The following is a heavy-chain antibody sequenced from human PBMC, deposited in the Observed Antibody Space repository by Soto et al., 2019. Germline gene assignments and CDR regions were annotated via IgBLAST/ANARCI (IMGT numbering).Heavy chain of an antibody. J-gene: IGHJ6*02. Sequence: ASVKVSCKASGDTFSSYGISWVGQAAGQGLEWMGWLSAYSGDTNYAQNLQGRVTMTTDTSTSTAYMELRSLKSDDTAVYYCARDPPIAFCGGDCYSFPLYYGMAVGAHGTTVPVS. D-gene: IGHD2-21*02. V-gene: IGHV1-18*01. CDR3: ARDPPIAFCGGDCYSFPLYYGMAV. CDR2: LSAYSGDT. CDR1: GDTFSSYG.